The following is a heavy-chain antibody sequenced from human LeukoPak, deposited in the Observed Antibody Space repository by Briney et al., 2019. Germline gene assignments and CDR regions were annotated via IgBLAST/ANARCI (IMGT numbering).Heavy chain of an antibody. J-gene: IGHJ4*02. CDR2: INHSGST. CDR3: AAYSSSLIAYYFDY. CDR1: GGSFSGYY. D-gene: IGHD6-13*01. V-gene: IGHV4-34*01. Sequence: SETLSLTCAVYGGSFSGYYWSWIRQPPGKGLEWIGEINHSGSTNYNPSLKSRVTISVDTSKNQFSLKLGSVTAADTAVYYCAAYSSSLIAYYFDYWGRGTLVTVSS.